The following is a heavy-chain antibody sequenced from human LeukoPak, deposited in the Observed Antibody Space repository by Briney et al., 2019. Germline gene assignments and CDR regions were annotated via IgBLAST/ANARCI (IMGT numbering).Heavy chain of an antibody. CDR1: GYTFTSYG. Sequence: ASVKVSCKASGYTFTSYGISWVRQAPGQGLEWMGWISAYNGNTNYAQKLQGRVTMTTDTSTSTAYMELRSLRSDDTAVYYCASQYCSGGSCPRQGYYYGMDVWGQGTTVTVSS. V-gene: IGHV1-18*01. CDR2: ISAYNGNT. CDR3: ASQYCSGGSCPRQGYYYGMDV. D-gene: IGHD2-15*01. J-gene: IGHJ6*02.